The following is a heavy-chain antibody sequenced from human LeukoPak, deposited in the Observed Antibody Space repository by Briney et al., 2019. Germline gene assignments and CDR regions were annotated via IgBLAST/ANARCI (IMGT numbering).Heavy chain of an antibody. Sequence: NPGGSLRLSCAASGFTFSSYSMNWVRQAPGKGLEWVSSISSSSSYIYYADSVKGRFTISRDNAKNSLYLQMNSLRAEDTALYYCAKDQRAMTTVVTHNGFDYWGQGTLVTVSS. CDR3: AKDQRAMTTVVTHNGFDY. CDR1: GFTFSSYS. D-gene: IGHD4-17*01. V-gene: IGHV3-21*04. CDR2: ISSSSSYI. J-gene: IGHJ4*02.